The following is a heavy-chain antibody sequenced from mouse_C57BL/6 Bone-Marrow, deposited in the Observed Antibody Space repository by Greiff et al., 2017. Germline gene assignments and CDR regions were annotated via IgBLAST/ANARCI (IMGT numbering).Heavy chain of an antibody. CDR2: ISSGGSYT. V-gene: IGHV5-6*01. Sequence: EVKLVESGGDLVKPGGSLKLSCAASGFTFSSYGMSWVRQTPDKRLEWVATISSGGSYTYYPDSVKGRFTISRDNATNTLYLQMSSLKSEDTAMYYCARHTVYYFDYWGQGTTLTVSS. CDR3: ARHTVYYFDY. CDR1: GFTFSSYG. J-gene: IGHJ2*01.